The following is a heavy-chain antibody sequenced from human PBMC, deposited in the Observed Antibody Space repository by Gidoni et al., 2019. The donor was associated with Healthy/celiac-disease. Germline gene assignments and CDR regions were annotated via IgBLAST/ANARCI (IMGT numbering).Heavy chain of an antibody. CDR3: ARGGDYGDYTIDY. V-gene: IGHV3-30-3*01. D-gene: IGHD4-17*01. CDR2: ISYDGSNK. CDR1: GFTFSSYA. Sequence: QVQLVESGGGVVQPGRSLRLSCAASGFTFSSYAMHWVRQAPGKGLEWVAVISYDGSNKYYADSVKGRFTISRDNSKNTLYLQMNSLRAEDTAVYYCARGGDYGDYTIDYWGQGTLVTVSS. J-gene: IGHJ4*02.